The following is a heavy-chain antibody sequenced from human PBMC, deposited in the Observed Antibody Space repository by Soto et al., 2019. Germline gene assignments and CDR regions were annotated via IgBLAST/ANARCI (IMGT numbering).Heavy chain of an antibody. D-gene: IGHD3-22*01. CDR1: GFTFSSYG. V-gene: IGHV3-7*04. J-gene: IGHJ3*02. CDR3: ARGGYYDSSGPFMEAFDI. CDR2: IKPDGSEK. Sequence: LRLSCAASGFTFSSYGMSWVRQAPGKGLEWVANIKPDGSEKWYVGSVKGRFTISRDNAKNSLYMQLNSLRAEDTAVYYCARGGYYDSSGPFMEAFDIWGQGTMVTVSS.